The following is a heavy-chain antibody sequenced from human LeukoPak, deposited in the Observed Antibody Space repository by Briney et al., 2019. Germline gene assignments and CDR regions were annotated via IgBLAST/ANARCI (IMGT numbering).Heavy chain of an antibody. Sequence: SETLSLTCTVSGGSISSSYYWGWIRQPPGKGLEWIGNFYYSGSTYYNPSLKSRVTISVDTSKNQFSLRLSSVTAADTAVYYCAKEGGDYHGSGTYYNGAFDYWGQGTLVTVSS. V-gene: IGHV4-39*07. D-gene: IGHD3-10*01. CDR1: GGSISSSYY. CDR3: AKEGGDYHGSGTYYNGAFDY. CDR2: FYYSGST. J-gene: IGHJ4*02.